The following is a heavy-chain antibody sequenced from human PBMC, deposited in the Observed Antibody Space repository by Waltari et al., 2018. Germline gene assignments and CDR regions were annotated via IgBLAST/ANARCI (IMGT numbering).Heavy chain of an antibody. Sequence: QVQLVESGGGVVQPGRSLRLSCAASGFTFSDYYMSWIRQAPGKGLEWVSYISSRGSTKYDADSGKGRFTISRDNAKNSLYLQMNSLRAEDTAVYYCARLAVRVYDILTGGFDPWGQGTLVTVSS. CDR1: GFTFSDYY. J-gene: IGHJ5*02. D-gene: IGHD3-9*01. CDR3: ARLAVRVYDILTGGFDP. CDR2: ISSRGSTK. V-gene: IGHV3-11*01.